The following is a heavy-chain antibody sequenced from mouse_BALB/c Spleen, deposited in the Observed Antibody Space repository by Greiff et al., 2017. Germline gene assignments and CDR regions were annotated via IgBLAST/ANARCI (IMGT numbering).Heavy chain of an antibody. Sequence: EVKLVESGGGLVKPGGSLKLSCAASGFTFSSYAMSWVRQTPEKRLEWVASISSGGSTYYPDSVKGRFTISRDNARNILYLQMSSLRSEDTAMYYCARVDYARYFDVWGAGTTVTVSS. CDR3: ARVDYARYFDV. CDR1: GFTFSSYA. D-gene: IGHD2-4*01. CDR2: ISSGGST. V-gene: IGHV5-6-5*01. J-gene: IGHJ1*01.